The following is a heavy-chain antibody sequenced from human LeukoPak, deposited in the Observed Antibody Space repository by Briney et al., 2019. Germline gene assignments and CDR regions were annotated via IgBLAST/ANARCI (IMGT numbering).Heavy chain of an antibody. Sequence: GSLRRSCAASGFTFSSYAMSWVRQAPGKWLEWVSAISGSGGSTYYADSVKGRFTISRDNSKNTLYLQMNSLRAEDTAVYYCAKDMRYYDSAIPDYWGQGTLVTVSS. CDR2: ISGSGGST. CDR1: GFTFSSYA. J-gene: IGHJ4*02. D-gene: IGHD3-22*01. CDR3: AKDMRYYDSAIPDY. V-gene: IGHV3-23*01.